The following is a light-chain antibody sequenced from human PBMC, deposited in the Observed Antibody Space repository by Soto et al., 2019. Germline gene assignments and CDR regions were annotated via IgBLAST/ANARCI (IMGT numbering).Light chain of an antibody. CDR1: RSVDTD. CDR2: ATS. CDR3: HQYYNRPPWT. V-gene: IGKV3-15*01. J-gene: IGKJ1*01. Sequence: EILMTQSPATLSVSPGDSATLSCRASRSVDTDVAWYQQKPGQAPRLLVFATSARATGVPDRFRGSRSGTDFTLTISSLQPEDSATYYCHQYYNRPPWTFGQGTKVEI.